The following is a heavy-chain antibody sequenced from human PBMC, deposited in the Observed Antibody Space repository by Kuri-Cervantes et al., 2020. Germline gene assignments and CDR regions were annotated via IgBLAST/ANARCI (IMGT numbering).Heavy chain of an antibody. CDR2: IWYDGSNK. CDR1: GFTFSSYG. D-gene: IGHD3-10*01. J-gene: IGHJ6*02. V-gene: IGHV3-33*01. Sequence: LSLTCAASGFTFSSYGMHWVRQAPGKGLEWVAVIWYDGSNKYYADSVKGRFTISRDNSKNTLYLQMNSLRAEDTAVYYCARGRYYYGSGSYYKDYGMDVWGQGTTVTVSS. CDR3: ARGRYYYGSGSYYKDYGMDV.